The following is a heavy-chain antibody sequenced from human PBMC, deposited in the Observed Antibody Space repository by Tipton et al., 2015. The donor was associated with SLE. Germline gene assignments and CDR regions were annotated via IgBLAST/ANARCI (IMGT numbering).Heavy chain of an antibody. V-gene: IGHV3-43*01. CDR1: GFTFDGYS. D-gene: IGHD6-19*01. CDR2: IRADGSYT. CDR3: AKEHNTGWPNFDY. Sequence: SLRLSCAASGFTFDGYSMHWVRQPPGKGLEWVSLIRADGSYTYYADSVKGRFTISRDNGKNSLYLQMSSLTTEDTAFYYCAKEHNTGWPNFDYWGQGTLVTVSP. J-gene: IGHJ4*02.